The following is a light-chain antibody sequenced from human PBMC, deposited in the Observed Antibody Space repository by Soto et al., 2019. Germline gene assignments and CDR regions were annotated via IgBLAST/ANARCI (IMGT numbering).Light chain of an antibody. Sequence: EILMTQSPATLSLSPGERATLSCRASQSVSSSLAWYQQKPGQAPRLLIYGASSRATGIPDRFSGSGSGTDFTLTISRLEPEDFAVYYCQQYGSSPKITFGQGTRLEIK. V-gene: IGKV3-20*01. CDR3: QQYGSSPKIT. J-gene: IGKJ5*01. CDR2: GAS. CDR1: QSVSSS.